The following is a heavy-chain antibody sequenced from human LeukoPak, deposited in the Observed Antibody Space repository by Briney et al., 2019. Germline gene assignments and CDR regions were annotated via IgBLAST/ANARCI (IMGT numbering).Heavy chain of an antibody. J-gene: IGHJ4*02. CDR2: ISSSGTTI. D-gene: IGHD3-9*01. Sequence: GGSLRLSCAASGVTFSDYYMSWIRQAPGKGLEGVSYISSSGTTINYTDSVKGRFTISRDNAKKSLFLQMDSLRADDTAVYYCVRGASEFDALTGYHTPDYWGQGTRVTVSS. CDR1: GVTFSDYY. V-gene: IGHV3-11*01. CDR3: VRGASEFDALTGYHTPDY.